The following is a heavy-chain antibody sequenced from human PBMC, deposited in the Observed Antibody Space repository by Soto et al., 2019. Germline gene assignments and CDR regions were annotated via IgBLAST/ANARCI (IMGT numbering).Heavy chain of an antibody. V-gene: IGHV3-23*01. J-gene: IGHJ4*02. D-gene: IGHD6-13*01. CDR2: ISASSGNT. CDR1: GITFSSYA. Sequence: EVQLLESGGDLVQPGGSLRLSCAASGITFSSYAMSWVRQAPGKGLEWVSSISASSGNTYYADSVEGRFTISRDNSKNTLYLQMSSLRAEDTAVYYCAKEDYSNSLYYFDYWGQGTLVTVSS. CDR3: AKEDYSNSLYYFDY.